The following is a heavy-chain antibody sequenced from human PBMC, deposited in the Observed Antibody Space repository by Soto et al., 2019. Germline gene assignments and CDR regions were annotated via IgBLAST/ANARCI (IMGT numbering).Heavy chain of an antibody. CDR3: AKDRRAQPYGGNSLHPFDY. Sequence: EVQLLESGGGLVQPGGSLRLSCAASGFTFSSYAMSWVRQAPGKGLEWVSAISGSGGSTYYADSVKGRFTISRDNSKNTLYLQMNSLRAEDTAVYYCAKDRRAQPYGGNSLHPFDYWGQGTLVTVSS. D-gene: IGHD2-21*02. CDR1: GFTFSSYA. J-gene: IGHJ4*02. CDR2: ISGSGGST. V-gene: IGHV3-23*01.